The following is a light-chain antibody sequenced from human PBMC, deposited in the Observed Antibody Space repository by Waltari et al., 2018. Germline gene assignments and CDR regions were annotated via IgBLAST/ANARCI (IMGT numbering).Light chain of an antibody. CDR3: SSYTSSSTRV. CDR2: EVS. V-gene: IGLV2-14*01. CDR1: SSDVGGYNY. Sequence: QSALTQPASVSGSPGQSITISCTGTSSDVGGYNYVSWYQQHPGKAPKLMIYEVSNRPSGVSNRLSGSKSGNTASLTISGLPAEEEADYYCSSYTSSSTRVFGGGTKLTVL. J-gene: IGLJ3*02.